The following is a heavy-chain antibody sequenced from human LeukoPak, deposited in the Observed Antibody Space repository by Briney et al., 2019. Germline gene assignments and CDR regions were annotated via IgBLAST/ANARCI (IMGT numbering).Heavy chain of an antibody. Sequence: SETLSLTCVVYGGSSSGYFWSWIRQPPGKGLEWIGEINHSGSTNYNPSLKSRVTISVDTSKNQFSLKLSSVTAADTAVYYCARASSQYQLLPGGWFDPWGQGTLVTVSS. CDR3: ARASSQYQLLPGGWFDP. D-gene: IGHD2-2*01. CDR1: GGSSSGYF. J-gene: IGHJ5*02. CDR2: INHSGST. V-gene: IGHV4-34*01.